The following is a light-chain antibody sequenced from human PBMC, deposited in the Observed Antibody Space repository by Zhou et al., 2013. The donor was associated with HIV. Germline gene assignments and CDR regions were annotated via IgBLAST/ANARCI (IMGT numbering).Light chain of an antibody. CDR1: QNIRNND. CDR2: QTS. V-gene: IGKV3-20*01. J-gene: IGKJ1*01. Sequence: IVLTQSPGTLSLSPGERATLSCKASQNIRNNDLGWYQQRPGRAPRLLIYQTSRRAAGVPERFSGRGSGTDFTLTISRLEPEDFAVYYCQQYGSSLTWTFGQGTKVEIK. CDR3: QQYGSSLTWT.